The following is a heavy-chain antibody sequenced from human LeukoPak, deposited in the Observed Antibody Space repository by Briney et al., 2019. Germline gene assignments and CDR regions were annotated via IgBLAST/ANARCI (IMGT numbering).Heavy chain of an antibody. CDR3: ALLGWGD. CDR2: IYYGGST. Sequence: SETLSLTCTVSDGSISSSSYYWGWIRQPPGKGLEWIGSIYYGGSTYYNPSFKSRVTISVDTSKNQFSLKVTSVTAADTAVYYCALLGWGDWGQGTLVTVSS. V-gene: IGHV4-39*07. CDR1: DGSISSSSYY. J-gene: IGHJ4*02. D-gene: IGHD3-16*01.